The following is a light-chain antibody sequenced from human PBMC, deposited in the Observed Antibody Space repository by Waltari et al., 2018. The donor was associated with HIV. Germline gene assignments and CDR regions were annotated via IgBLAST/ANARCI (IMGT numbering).Light chain of an antibody. CDR1: RTVLYNRNY. CDR2: WAS. J-gene: IGKJ4*01. CDR3: QQYYSSPLT. V-gene: IGKV4-1*01. Sequence: DIVMTQSPDSLAVSLGARATVTCTSSRTVLYNRNYLAWYQPKPGQAPKVLIYWASTRAFGVPDRFSGSWSGTDFSLTISRVQADDVAIYYCQQYYSSPLTFGGGTKVEI.